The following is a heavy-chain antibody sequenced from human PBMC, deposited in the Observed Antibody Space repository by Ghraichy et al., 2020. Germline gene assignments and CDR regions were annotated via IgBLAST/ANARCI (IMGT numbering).Heavy chain of an antibody. CDR3: ANLRTAVGEDRDY. V-gene: IGHV1-69*13. D-gene: IGHD3-16*01. Sequence: SVKVSCKASGGTFSSYAISWVRQAPGQGLEWMGGIIPIFGTANYAQKFQGRVTITADESTSTAYMELSSLRSEDTAVYYCANLRTAVGEDRDYWGQGTLVTVSS. J-gene: IGHJ4*02. CDR1: GGTFSSYA. CDR2: IIPIFGTA.